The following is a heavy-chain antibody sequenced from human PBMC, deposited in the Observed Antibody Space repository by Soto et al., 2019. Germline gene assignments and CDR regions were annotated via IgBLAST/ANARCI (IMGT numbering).Heavy chain of an antibody. Sequence: QVQLQESGPGLVKPSQTLSLTCTVSGGSISSGGYYWSWIRQHPGKGLEWIGYLYYSGSTYYNPSLKSRVTTSVDTSKNQFSLKLSSVTAADTAVYYCAREGSGGSWDGPDWGQGTLVTVSS. CDR3: AREGSGGSWDGPD. D-gene: IGHD2-15*01. J-gene: IGHJ4*02. V-gene: IGHV4-31*03. CDR2: LYYSGST. CDR1: GGSISSGGYY.